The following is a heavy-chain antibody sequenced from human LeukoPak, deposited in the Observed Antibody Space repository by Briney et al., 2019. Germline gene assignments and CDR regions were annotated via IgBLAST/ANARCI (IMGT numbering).Heavy chain of an antibody. J-gene: IGHJ4*02. CDR2: ISGNGGIT. V-gene: IGHV3-23*01. CDR3: AKKSPYGGADY. Sequence: GGSLRLSCAASGFTFSNSAMSWVRQAPGKGQEWVSAISGNGGITYYADSVKGQFTISRDNSKNTLYLQMNTLRADDTAVYYCAKKSPYGGADYWGQGTLVTVSS. D-gene: IGHD4-23*01. CDR1: GFTFSNSA.